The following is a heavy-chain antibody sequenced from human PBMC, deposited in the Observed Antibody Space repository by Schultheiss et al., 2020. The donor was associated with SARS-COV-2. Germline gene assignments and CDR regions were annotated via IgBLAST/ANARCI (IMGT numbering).Heavy chain of an antibody. J-gene: IGHJ3*02. CDR3: ARCYDYVWGSYRLGAFDI. D-gene: IGHD3-16*02. CDR2: IYSGGST. Sequence: GGSLRLSCAASGFTVSSNYMSWVRQAPGKGLEWVSVIYSGGSTYYADSVKGRFTISRDNSKNTLYLQMNSLRAEDTAVYYCARCYDYVWGSYRLGAFDIWGQGTMVTVSS. CDR1: GFTVSSNY. V-gene: IGHV3-53*01.